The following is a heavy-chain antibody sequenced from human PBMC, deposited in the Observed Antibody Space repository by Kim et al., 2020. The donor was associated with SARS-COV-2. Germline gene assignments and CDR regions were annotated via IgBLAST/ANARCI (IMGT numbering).Heavy chain of an antibody. D-gene: IGHD6-25*01. CDR2: IFYNCGNT. CDR3: ARRRPAANPHYFDY. CDR1: GGSFSCGDCF. Sequence: TLSLTCTVSGGSFSCGDCFWAWIRQPPGKGLEWIGTIFYNCGNTYHNPSLKSRIAIPVDTSKKQFSLRLSSVTAADTAIYYCARRRPAANPHYFDYWGQGVLVTVSS. V-gene: IGHV4-39*01. J-gene: IGHJ4*02.